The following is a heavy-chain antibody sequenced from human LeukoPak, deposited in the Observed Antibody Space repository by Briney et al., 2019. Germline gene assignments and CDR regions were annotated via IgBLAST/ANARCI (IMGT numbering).Heavy chain of an antibody. CDR1: GVSITTNNW. Sequence: SGTLSLTCTVSGVSITTNNWWTWVRQPPGKGLEWIAEIYYTGTGSANYNPSLKSRVSISVDQSKNQFSLNLSSVTAADTAMYYCARDNQWLNAFDIWGQGTMVTVSS. CDR2: IYYTGTGSA. V-gene: IGHV4-4*02. CDR3: ARDNQWLNAFDI. D-gene: IGHD3-22*01. J-gene: IGHJ3*02.